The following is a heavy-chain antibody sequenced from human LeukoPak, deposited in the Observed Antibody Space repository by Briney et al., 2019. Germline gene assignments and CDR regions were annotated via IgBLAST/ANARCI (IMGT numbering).Heavy chain of an antibody. CDR3: ARGAEFDY. V-gene: IGHV1-2*02. Sequence: GSSVKVSCKASGYTFTGYYIHWVRQAPGQGLEWMGCINPNSGGTNYAQKFRGRVTMTRDTSISTAYMELSRLTSDDTAVYYCARGAEFDYWGQGTLVTVSS. J-gene: IGHJ4*02. CDR2: INPNSGGT. CDR1: GYTFTGYY.